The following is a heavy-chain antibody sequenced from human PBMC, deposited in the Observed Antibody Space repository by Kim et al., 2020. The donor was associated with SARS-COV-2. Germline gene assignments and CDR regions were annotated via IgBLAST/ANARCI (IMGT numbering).Heavy chain of an antibody. J-gene: IGHJ5*02. CDR3: AREDAATMVFDP. D-gene: IGHD6-25*01. Sequence: SETLSLTCTVSGGSISSYYWSWIRQPPGKGLEWIGYIYYSGSTNYNPSLKSRVTISVDTSKNQFSLKLSSVTAADTAVYYCAREDAATMVFDPWGQGTLVTVSS. V-gene: IGHV4-59*01. CDR2: IYYSGST. CDR1: GGSISSYY.